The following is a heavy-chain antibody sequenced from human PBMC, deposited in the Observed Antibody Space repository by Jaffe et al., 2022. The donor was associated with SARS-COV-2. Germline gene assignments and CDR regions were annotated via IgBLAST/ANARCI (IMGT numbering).Heavy chain of an antibody. CDR2: FDPEDGET. D-gene: IGHD5-18*01. V-gene: IGHV1-24*01. CDR1: GYTLTELS. J-gene: IGHJ6*02. Sequence: QVQLVQSGAEVKKPGASVKISCKVSGYTLTELSMHWVRQAPGKGLEWMGGFDPEDGETIYAQKFQGRVTMSEDTSTDTAYMELSSLRSEDTAIYYCATRGYGPYYYYYGLDVWGQGSTVHVSS. CDR3: ATRGYGPYYYYYGLDV.